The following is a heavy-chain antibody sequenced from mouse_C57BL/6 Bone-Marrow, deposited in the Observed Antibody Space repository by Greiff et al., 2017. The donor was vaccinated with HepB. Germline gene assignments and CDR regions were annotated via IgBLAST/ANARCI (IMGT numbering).Heavy chain of an antibody. Sequence: VQLKESGGDLVKPGGSLKLSCAASGFTFSSYGMSWVRQTPDKRLEWVATISSGGSYTYYPDSVKGRFTISRDNAKNTLYLQMSSLKSEDTAMYYCARRERMDYWGQGTSVTVSS. CDR1: GFTFSSYG. J-gene: IGHJ4*01. CDR2: ISSGGSYT. CDR3: ARRERMDY. V-gene: IGHV5-6*01.